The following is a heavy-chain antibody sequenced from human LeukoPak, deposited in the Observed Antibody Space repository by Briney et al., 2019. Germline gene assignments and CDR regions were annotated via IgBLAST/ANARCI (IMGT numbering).Heavy chain of an antibody. CDR2: INPSGGST. CDR3: ARDPCTSWYGKYYFDY. V-gene: IGHV1-46*01. J-gene: IGHJ4*02. D-gene: IGHD6-13*01. Sequence: ASVKVSCKASGDTFTSYYMHWVRQAPGQGLEWMGIINPSGGSTSYAQKFQGRVTMTRDTSTSTVYMELSSLRSEDTAVYYCARDPCTSWYGKYYFDYWGQGTLVTVSS. CDR1: GDTFTSYY.